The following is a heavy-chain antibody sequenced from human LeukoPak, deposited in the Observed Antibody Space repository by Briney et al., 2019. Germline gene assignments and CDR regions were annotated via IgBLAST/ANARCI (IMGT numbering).Heavy chain of an antibody. CDR3: ARRDYTSAWFDP. J-gene: IGHJ5*02. CDR1: SYNFANYW. Sequence: GESLKISCKASSYNFANYWIGWVRQMPGKGLEWMGLIYPGGSQTIYSPSFQGQVTISVDWSTSTVYLQWNTLKASDTAMYYCARRDYTSAWFDPWGQGTLVTVSS. CDR2: IYPGGSQT. D-gene: IGHD4-11*01. V-gene: IGHV5-51*01.